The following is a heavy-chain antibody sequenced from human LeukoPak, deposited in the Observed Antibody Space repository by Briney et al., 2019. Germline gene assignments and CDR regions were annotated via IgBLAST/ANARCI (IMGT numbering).Heavy chain of an antibody. CDR1: GFTFDDYA. V-gene: IGHV3-9*01. CDR3: AKDGSSGGYNPYYFDY. Sequence: GGSLRLSCAASGFTFDDYAMHWVRQAPGKGLEWVSGISWNSGSIGYADSVKGRFTISRDNAKNSLYLQMNSLRAEDTALYYCAKDGSSGGYNPYYFDYWGQGTLVTVSS. J-gene: IGHJ4*02. D-gene: IGHD1-26*01. CDR2: ISWNSGSI.